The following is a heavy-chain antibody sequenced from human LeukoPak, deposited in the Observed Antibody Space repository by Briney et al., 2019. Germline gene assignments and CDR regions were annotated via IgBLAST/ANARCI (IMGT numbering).Heavy chain of an antibody. J-gene: IGHJ4*02. CDR2: ISYDGSNK. V-gene: IGHV3-30*18. D-gene: IGHD3-10*01. CDR1: GFTFSSYG. Sequence: GGSLRLSCAASGFTFSSYGMHWVRQAPGKGLEWVAVISYDGSNKYYADSVKGRFTISRDNSKNTLYLQMNNLRAEDTAAYYCAKGSFWGQGTLVTVSS. CDR3: AKGSF.